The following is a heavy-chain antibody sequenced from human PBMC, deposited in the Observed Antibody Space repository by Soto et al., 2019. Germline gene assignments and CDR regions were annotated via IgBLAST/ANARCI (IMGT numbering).Heavy chain of an antibody. CDR3: GRGGVPNVGWFDP. CDR1: GVSISSSDFF. D-gene: IGHD3-10*01. V-gene: IGHV4-39*02. CDR2: IYSSRNT. J-gene: IGHJ5*02. Sequence: GTLSLTCTVSGVSISSSDFFWGWIRQPPGKGLEWIGTIYSSRNTYYNPSLKSRVTISVDMSENHVSLRMTSLTAADTAVYYCGRGGVPNVGWFDPWGQGTLVTVSS.